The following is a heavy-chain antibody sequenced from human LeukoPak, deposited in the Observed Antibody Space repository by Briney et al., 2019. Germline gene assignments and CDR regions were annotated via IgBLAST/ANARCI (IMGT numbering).Heavy chain of an antibody. CDR2: LIPIYGSA. V-gene: IGHV1-69*13. Sequence: SVKVSCKASGGSFTFTSHAISGVRQAPGQGLDWVGGLIPIYGSANYAQKFQGRVTITSDESTRTLSMELSSLRPEDSAVYYCAGFFYDNSADAFDIWGQGTMVTVSS. J-gene: IGHJ3*02. D-gene: IGHD3-22*01. CDR3: AGFFYDNSADAFDI. CDR1: GGSFTFTSHA.